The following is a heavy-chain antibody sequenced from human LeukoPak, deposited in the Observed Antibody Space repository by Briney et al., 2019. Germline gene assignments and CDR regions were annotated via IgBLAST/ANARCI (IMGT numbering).Heavy chain of an antibody. Sequence: ASVKVSCKASGGTFISYAISWVRQAPGQGLEWMGGIIPIFGTANYAQKFQGRVTITADESTSTAYMELSSLRSEDTAVYYCAREMATAAAFDYWGQGTLVTVSS. J-gene: IGHJ4*02. CDR2: IIPIFGTA. CDR1: GGTFISYA. D-gene: IGHD5-24*01. CDR3: AREMATAAAFDY. V-gene: IGHV1-69*13.